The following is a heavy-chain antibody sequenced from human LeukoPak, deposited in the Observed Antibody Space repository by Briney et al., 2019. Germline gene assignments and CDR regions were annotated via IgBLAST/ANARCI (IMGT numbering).Heavy chain of an antibody. CDR3: ARGKFSVGWLQSTGDY. Sequence: ASVKVSCKASGYTFTSYDINWVRQATGQGLEWMGWMNPNSGNTGYAQKFQGRVTMTRNTSISTAYMELSSLRSEDTAVYYCARGKFSVGWLQSTGDYWGQGTLVTVS. CDR1: GYTFTSYD. CDR2: MNPNSGNT. J-gene: IGHJ4*02. D-gene: IGHD5-24*01. V-gene: IGHV1-8*01.